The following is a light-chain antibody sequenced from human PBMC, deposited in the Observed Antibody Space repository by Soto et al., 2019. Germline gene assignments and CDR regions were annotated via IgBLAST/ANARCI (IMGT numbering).Light chain of an antibody. J-gene: IGKJ5*01. CDR2: GAS. CDR1: QSISIG. V-gene: IGKV3D-15*01. Sequence: EIVMTQSPATLSVSPGETATLSCRASQSISIGLAWYRQKPGQPPRLLIYGASTRATGTPARFSGSGSGTEFTLTISSLQSEDFALYYCQQRSNWLPITFGQGTRLEIK. CDR3: QQRSNWLPIT.